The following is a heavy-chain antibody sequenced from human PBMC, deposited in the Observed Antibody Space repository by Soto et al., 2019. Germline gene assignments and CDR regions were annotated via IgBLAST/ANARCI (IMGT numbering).Heavy chain of an antibody. Sequence: SETLSLTCAVSGASFTSNDWWTWVRQPPGRGLEWIGEIYRTGSINYNPSLKSRVTISLDKSENQFSLKVTSLTAADTAVYYCASRDPGTSVDYWGQGXLVTVYS. CDR3: ASRDPGTSVDY. J-gene: IGHJ4*02. CDR2: IYRTGSI. D-gene: IGHD1-7*01. CDR1: GASFTSNDW. V-gene: IGHV4-4*02.